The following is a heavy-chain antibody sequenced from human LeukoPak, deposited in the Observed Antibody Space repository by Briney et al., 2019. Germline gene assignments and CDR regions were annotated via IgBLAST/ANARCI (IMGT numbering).Heavy chain of an antibody. Sequence: SETLSLTCTVSGGSISSGGYYWSWIRQHLGKGLEWIGYIYYSGSTNYNPSLKSRVTISVDTSKNQFSLKLSSVTAADTAVYYCARAGGYYSYYYGMDVWGQGTTVTVSS. J-gene: IGHJ6*02. V-gene: IGHV4-61*08. CDR2: IYYSGST. D-gene: IGHD3-10*01. CDR3: ARAGGYYSYYYGMDV. CDR1: GGSISSGGYY.